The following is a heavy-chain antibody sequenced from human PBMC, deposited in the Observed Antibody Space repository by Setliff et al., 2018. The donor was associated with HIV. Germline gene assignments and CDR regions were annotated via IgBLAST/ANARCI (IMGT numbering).Heavy chain of an antibody. D-gene: IGHD1-1*01. CDR2: MNHSGST. Sequence: SETLSLTCAVYGGSLSDYSWSWIRQPPGKGLEWIGEMNHSGSTNYNPSLKSRVTISVDASKNQFSLKLRSVTAADTAVYYCAQLGMVDDFDYWGQGTLVTVSS. J-gene: IGHJ4*02. CDR1: GGSLSDYS. CDR3: AQLGMVDDFDY. V-gene: IGHV4-34*01.